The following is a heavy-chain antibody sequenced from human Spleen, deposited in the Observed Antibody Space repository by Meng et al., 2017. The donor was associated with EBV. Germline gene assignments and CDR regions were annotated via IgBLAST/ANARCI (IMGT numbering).Heavy chain of an antibody. J-gene: IGHJ5*02. V-gene: IGHV4-39*01. Sequence: QVRLQRGGAGLLKPSETLSLPCTVSGGSIISSRYYWGWIRQPPGKGLEWIGSIFYSGVTDYNPSLKSRVTISVDTSNNQFSLKLSSVTAADTAVYYCARRNDFWSGYYTPSSFDPWGQGTLVTVSS. CDR3: ARRNDFWSGYYTPSSFDP. CDR1: GGSIISSRYY. CDR2: IFYSGVT. D-gene: IGHD3-3*01.